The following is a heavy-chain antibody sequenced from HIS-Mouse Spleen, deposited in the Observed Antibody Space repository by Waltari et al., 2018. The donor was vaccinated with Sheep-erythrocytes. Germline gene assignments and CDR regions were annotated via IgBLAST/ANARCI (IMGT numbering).Heavy chain of an antibody. CDR2: MKPTSGNT. V-gene: IGHV1-8*01. Sequence: QVQLVQSGAEVKKPGASVKVSCKASGYTFTSYDINWVRQATGQGLEWMGWMKPTSGNTGYEQKFQGRVTMTRNTSISTAYMELSSLRSEDTAVYYCARGHYSGYDFDYWGQGTLVTVSS. CDR3: ARGHYSGYDFDY. D-gene: IGHD5-12*01. J-gene: IGHJ4*02. CDR1: GYTFTSYD.